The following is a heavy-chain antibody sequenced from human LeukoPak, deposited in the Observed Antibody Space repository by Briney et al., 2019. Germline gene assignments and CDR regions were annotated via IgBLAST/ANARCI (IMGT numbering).Heavy chain of an antibody. J-gene: IGHJ4*02. D-gene: IGHD4-17*01. CDR3: AKGSTVTPYYFDY. CDR2: ISGSGGST. Sequence: GGSLRLSCAASGFTFSSYAMSWVRQAPGKGLEWVSAISGSGGSTYYADSVKGRFTISRDNSKNTLYLQMNSLRAGDTAIYYCAKGSTVTPYYFDYWGQGTLVTVSS. V-gene: IGHV3-23*01. CDR1: GFTFSSYA.